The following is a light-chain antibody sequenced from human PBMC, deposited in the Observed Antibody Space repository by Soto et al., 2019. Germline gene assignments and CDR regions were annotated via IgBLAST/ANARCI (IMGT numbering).Light chain of an antibody. V-gene: IGKV3-20*01. CDR2: GAS. CDR3: QQYGGSVPIT. CDR1: QSVSSAY. Sequence: IVMTQSPATLSVSPGERVTLSCRASQSVSSAYLAWYQQKPGQAPRLLISGASSRATGIPDRFSGSGSGTDFSLTISGLEPEDFAVYYCQQYGGSVPITFGQGTRLDIK. J-gene: IGKJ5*01.